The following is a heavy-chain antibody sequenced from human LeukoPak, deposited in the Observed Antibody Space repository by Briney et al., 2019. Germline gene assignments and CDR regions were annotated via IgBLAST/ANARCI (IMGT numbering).Heavy chain of an antibody. CDR3: AKGRDGYNPSSPNFDY. D-gene: IGHD5-24*01. V-gene: IGHV3-9*01. CDR2: ISWNSGSI. Sequence: GGSLRLSCAASGFTFDDYAMHWVRQAPGKGLEWVSGISWNSGSIGYADSVKGRFTISRDNAKNSLYLQMNSLRAEDTALYYCAKGRDGYNPSSPNFDYWGQGTLVTVSS. J-gene: IGHJ4*02. CDR1: GFTFDDYA.